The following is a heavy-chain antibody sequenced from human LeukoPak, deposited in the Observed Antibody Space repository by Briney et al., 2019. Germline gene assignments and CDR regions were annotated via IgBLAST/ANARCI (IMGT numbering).Heavy chain of an antibody. CDR3: ARGQHSSSCYYYYMDV. CDR2: ISAYNGNT. V-gene: IGHV1-18*01. J-gene: IGHJ6*03. Sequence: ASVKVSCKASGYTFTSYDINWVRQATGQGLEWMGWISAYNGNTNYAQKFQGRVTITADKSTSTAYMELSSLRSEDTAVYYCARGQHSSSCYYYYMDVWGKGTTVTVSS. D-gene: IGHD6-13*01. CDR1: GYTFTSYD.